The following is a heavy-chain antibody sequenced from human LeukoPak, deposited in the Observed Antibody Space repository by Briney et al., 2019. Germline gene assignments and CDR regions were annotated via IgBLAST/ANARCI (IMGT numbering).Heavy chain of an antibody. CDR2: INHSGST. CDR3: ARSNYPQEIDY. Sequence: SETLSLTCAVYGGSFSGYYWSWIRQPPGKGLEWIGEINHSGSTNYNPSLKSRVTISVDTSKNQFSLKLSSVTAADTAVYYCARSNYPQEIDYWGQGTLVTVSS. J-gene: IGHJ4*02. D-gene: IGHD4-11*01. V-gene: IGHV4-34*01. CDR1: GGSFSGYY.